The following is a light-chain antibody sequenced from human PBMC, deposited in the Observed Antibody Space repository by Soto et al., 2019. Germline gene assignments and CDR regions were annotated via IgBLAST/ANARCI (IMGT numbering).Light chain of an antibody. Sequence: EIVLTQSPGTLSLSPGERATLSCRASQSVSSSYLAWYQQQPGRAPRLLIYGAYSRATGNPTRFSGIGSGTDFPLTISRLEPEDFAVYYCQQYGSSPPRYTFGQGTKLEIK. CDR3: QQYGSSPPRYT. V-gene: IGKV3-20*01. CDR1: QSVSSSY. CDR2: GAY. J-gene: IGKJ2*01.